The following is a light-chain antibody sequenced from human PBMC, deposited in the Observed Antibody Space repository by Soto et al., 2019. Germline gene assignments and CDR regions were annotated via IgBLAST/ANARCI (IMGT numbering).Light chain of an antibody. CDR2: EVT. Sequence: QSALTQPASVSGSPGQSITISCTGTNSDIGGYKYVSWYQQHPGKAPKLIIFEVTYRPSGVSDRFSVSKSGNTASLTISGLQPEDEADYYCSSYKSSNTRDYGFGTGTKLTVL. J-gene: IGLJ1*01. CDR3: SSYKSSNTRDYG. CDR1: NSDIGGYKY. V-gene: IGLV2-14*01.